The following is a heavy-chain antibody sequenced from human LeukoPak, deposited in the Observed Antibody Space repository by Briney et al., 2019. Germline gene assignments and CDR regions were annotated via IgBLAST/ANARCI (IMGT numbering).Heavy chain of an antibody. CDR3: ARCDRYGGNTEFLFDY. J-gene: IGHJ4*02. CDR2: IYYSGST. V-gene: IGHV4-39*07. Sequence: SETLSLTCTVSGGSISSSSYYWGWIRQPPGKGLEWIGSIYYSGSTYYNPSLKSRVTISVDTSKNQFSLKLSSVTAADTAVYYCARCDRYGGNTEFLFDYWGQGTLVTVSS. D-gene: IGHD4-23*01. CDR1: GGSISSSSYY.